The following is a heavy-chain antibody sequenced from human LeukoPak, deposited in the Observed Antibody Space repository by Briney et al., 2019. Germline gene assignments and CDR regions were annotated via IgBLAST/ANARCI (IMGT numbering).Heavy chain of an antibody. V-gene: IGHV4-34*01. J-gene: IGHJ3*02. Sequence: SETLSLTCTVSGGSISSYYWSWIRQPPGKGLEWIGEINHSGSTNYNPSLKSRVTISVDTSKNQFSLKLSSVTAADTAVYYCARGGEDCSSTSCQDAFDIWGQGTMVTVSS. CDR3: ARGGEDCSSTSCQDAFDI. CDR1: GGSISSYY. CDR2: INHSGST. D-gene: IGHD2-2*01.